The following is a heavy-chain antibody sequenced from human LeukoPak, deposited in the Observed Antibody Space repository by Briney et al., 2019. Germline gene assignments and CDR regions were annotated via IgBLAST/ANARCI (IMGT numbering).Heavy chain of an antibody. CDR1: GYSLSSGYY. CDR3: ARGLYYQDY. D-gene: IGHD2-8*01. V-gene: IGHV4-38-2*01. J-gene: IGHJ4*02. CDR2: LYHSGST. Sequence: SETLSLTCAVSGYSLSSGYYWGWIRQPPGKGLEWIGTLYHSGSTYYNPSLKSRVTISVDTSKNQFSLKLTSVTAADTAVYYCARGLYYQDYWGKGTLVTVSS.